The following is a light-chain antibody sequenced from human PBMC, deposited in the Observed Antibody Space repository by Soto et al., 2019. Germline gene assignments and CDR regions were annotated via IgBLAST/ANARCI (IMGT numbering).Light chain of an antibody. J-gene: IGKJ2*01. V-gene: IGKV1-39*01. CDR3: QQIYSPPYT. CDR2: EAT. CDR1: KTIATY. Sequence: IQMTQSPSSLSPSVGDKVSISCRASKTIATYLNWYQQKPGKAPTLLIYEATILQSGVPSRFSASGSGTDFTLTISSLQPEDFATFYCQQIYSPPYTFSQGTKLEIK.